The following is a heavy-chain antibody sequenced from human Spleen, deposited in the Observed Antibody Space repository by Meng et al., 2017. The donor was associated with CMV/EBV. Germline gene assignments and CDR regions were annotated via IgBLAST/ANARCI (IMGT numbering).Heavy chain of an antibody. CDR2: INPNSGGT. CDR3: ARGGSGYYGSGLPGY. V-gene: IGHV1-2*02. Sequence: ASVKVSCKASGYTFTGYYMHWVRQAPGQGLEWMGWINPNSGGTNYAQKFQGRVTMIRDTSISTAYMELSRLRSDDTAVYYCARGGSGYYGSGLPGYWGQGTLVTVSS. J-gene: IGHJ4*02. D-gene: IGHD3-10*01. CDR1: GYTFTGYY.